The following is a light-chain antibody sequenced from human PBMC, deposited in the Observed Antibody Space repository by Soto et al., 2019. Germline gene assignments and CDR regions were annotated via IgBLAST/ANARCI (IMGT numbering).Light chain of an antibody. CDR3: QHYNSYSEA. V-gene: IGKV1-5*03. J-gene: IGKJ1*01. CDR2: KAS. Sequence: DIQMTQSPSTLSGSVGDRVTITCRASHTISSWLAWCQQKPGKAPKLLIYKASTLKSGVPSRFSGSGSGTEFTLTISSLQPDDFATYYCQHYNSYSEAFGQGTKVDI. CDR1: HTISSW.